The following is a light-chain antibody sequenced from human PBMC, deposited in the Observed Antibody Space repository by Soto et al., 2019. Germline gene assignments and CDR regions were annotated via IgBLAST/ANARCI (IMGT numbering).Light chain of an antibody. CDR1: SSDVGGYNY. J-gene: IGLJ2*01. V-gene: IGLV2-14*03. Sequence: QSALTQPASVSGSPGQSITISCTGTSSDVGGYNYVSWYQHHPGKAPKLMIYDVSYRPSGVSNRFSGSKSGNTASLTISGLQAEDEADYYCSSYTSGSTVVFGGGTKLTVL. CDR3: SSYTSGSTVV. CDR2: DVS.